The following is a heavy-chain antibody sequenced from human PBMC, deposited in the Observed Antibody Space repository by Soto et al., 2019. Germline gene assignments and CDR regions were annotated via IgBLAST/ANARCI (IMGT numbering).Heavy chain of an antibody. V-gene: IGHV4-39*01. D-gene: IGHD2-8*01. CDR1: GGSISSSSYY. J-gene: IGHJ5*02. CDR2: IYYSGST. CDR3: ARHSIVRMVYAGRPLNWFDP. Sequence: PSETLSLTCTVSGGSISSSSYYWGWIRQPPGKGLEWIGSIYYSGSTYYNPSLKSRVTISVDTSKNQFSLKLSSVTAADTAVYYCARHSIVRMVYAGRPLNWFDPWGQGTLVTVPS.